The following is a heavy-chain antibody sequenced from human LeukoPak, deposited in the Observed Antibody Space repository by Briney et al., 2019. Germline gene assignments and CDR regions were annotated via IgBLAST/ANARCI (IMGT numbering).Heavy chain of an antibody. CDR2: FSSVSSTI. Sequence: GGSLRLSCAASGFSFSSYSMNWVRPAPGKGLEWISYFSSVSSTISYAESVKGRFIISRDDAKNSLYLQMNSLRAEDSGVYYCSKGLAPTGTTHTAAGYWGQGTLVTVSS. V-gene: IGHV3-48*01. CDR3: SKGLAPTGTTHTAAGY. J-gene: IGHJ4*02. D-gene: IGHD1-1*01. CDR1: GFSFSSYS.